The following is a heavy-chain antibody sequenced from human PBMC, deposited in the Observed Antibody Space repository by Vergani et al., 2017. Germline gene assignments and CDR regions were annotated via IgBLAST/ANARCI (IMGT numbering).Heavy chain of an antibody. CDR1: GGSISSYY. CDR3: AGRAPTYYYYYMDV. V-gene: IGHV4-59*01. CDR2: IYYSGST. Sequence: QVQLQESGPGLVKPSETLSLTCTVSGGSISSYYWSWIRQPPGKGLEWIGYIYYSGSTNYNPSLKSRVTISVDTSKNQFSLKLSSGTAADTAVYYCAGRAPTYYYYYMDVWGKGTTVTVSS. J-gene: IGHJ6*03.